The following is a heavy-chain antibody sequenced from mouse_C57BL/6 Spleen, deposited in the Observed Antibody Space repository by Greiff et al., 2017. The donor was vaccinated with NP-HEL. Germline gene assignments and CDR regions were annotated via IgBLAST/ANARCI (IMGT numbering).Heavy chain of an antibody. V-gene: IGHV1-82*01. CDR3: TNSGDYGSGFWFAC. CDR2: IYPGDGDT. Sequence: QVQLQQSGPELVKPGASVKISCKASGYAFSSSWMNWVKQRPGKGLEWIGRIYPGDGDTNYNGKFKGKATLTADKSSSTAYMQLSSLTSEDSAVYICTNSGDYGSGFWFACWGQGTLVTVSA. D-gene: IGHD1-1*01. J-gene: IGHJ3*01. CDR1: GYAFSSSW.